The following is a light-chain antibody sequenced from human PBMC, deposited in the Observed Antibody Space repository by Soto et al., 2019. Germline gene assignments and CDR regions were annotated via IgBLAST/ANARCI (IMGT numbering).Light chain of an antibody. CDR3: QQYNNWPQT. Sequence: EIVMTQSPATLSVSPGERATLSCRASQSVSSNLAWYQQKPGQAPRLLIYGASTRATGIPARFSGSGFGTEFTFTISSLQSEDFAVYYCQQYNNWPQTFGQGTKVDIK. CDR1: QSVSSN. J-gene: IGKJ1*01. V-gene: IGKV3-15*01. CDR2: GAS.